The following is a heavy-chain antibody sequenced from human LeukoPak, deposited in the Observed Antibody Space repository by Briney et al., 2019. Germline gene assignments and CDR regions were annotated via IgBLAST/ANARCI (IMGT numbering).Heavy chain of an antibody. CDR3: AKDARTDYCSGGSCYRIDWFDP. D-gene: IGHD2-15*01. CDR1: GITFSSYA. Sequence: GGSLRLSCAASGITFSSYAMSWVRQAPGKGLEWVSAISGSGGSTYYADSVKGRSTISRDNSKNTLYLQMNSLRAEDTAVYYCAKDARTDYCSGGSCYRIDWFDPWGQGTLVTVSS. J-gene: IGHJ5*02. V-gene: IGHV3-23*01. CDR2: ISGSGGST.